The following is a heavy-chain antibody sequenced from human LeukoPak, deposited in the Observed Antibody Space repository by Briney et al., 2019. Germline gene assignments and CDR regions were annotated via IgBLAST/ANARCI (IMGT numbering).Heavy chain of an antibody. D-gene: IGHD5-18*01. Sequence: GGSLRLSCAASGFTFDDYAMHWVRQAPGKGLEWVSGISWNSGSIGYADSVKGRFTISRDNAKNSLYLQMNSLRAEDMALYYCAKSRYSYGSRYFDYWGQGTLVTVSS. V-gene: IGHV3-9*03. J-gene: IGHJ4*02. CDR2: ISWNSGSI. CDR3: AKSRYSYGSRYFDY. CDR1: GFTFDDYA.